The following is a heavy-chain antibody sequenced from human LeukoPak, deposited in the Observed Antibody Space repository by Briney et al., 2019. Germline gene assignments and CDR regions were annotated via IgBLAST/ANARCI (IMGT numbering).Heavy chain of an antibody. V-gene: IGHV1-69*04. CDR1: GYTFTSYG. CDR2: IIPILGIA. J-gene: IGHJ4*02. D-gene: IGHD1-26*01. CDR3: ARDLSGSYSVDY. Sequence: SVKVSCKASGYTFTSYGISWVRQAPGQGLKWMGRIIPILGIANYAQKFQGRVTITADKSTSTAYMELSSLRSEDTAVYYCARDLSGSYSVDYWGQGTLVTVSS.